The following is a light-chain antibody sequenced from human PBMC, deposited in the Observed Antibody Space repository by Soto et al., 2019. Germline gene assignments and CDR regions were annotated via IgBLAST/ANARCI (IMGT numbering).Light chain of an antibody. Sequence: QSVLTQPPSVSGTPGQRVTISCSGSSSNIGGNDVYWYQQLPGTAPKLLIYRNNQRPSGVPDRFSGSKSGTSASLAISGLRSDDEADYSCAVWDGSLSRPVFGGATKLTVL. V-gene: IGLV1-47*01. CDR3: AVWDGSLSRPV. CDR1: SSNIGGND. CDR2: RNN. J-gene: IGLJ2*01.